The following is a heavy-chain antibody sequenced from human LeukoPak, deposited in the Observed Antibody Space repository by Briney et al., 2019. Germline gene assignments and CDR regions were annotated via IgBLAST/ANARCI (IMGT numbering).Heavy chain of an antibody. CDR2: INSDGSGT. CDR3: ARDRLTNDAFDI. V-gene: IGHV3-74*01. D-gene: IGHD2-8*01. CDR1: GFTFNSYW. J-gene: IGHJ3*02. Sequence: GGSLRLSCAASGFTFNSYWMHWVRQAPGKGLVWVSRINSDGSGTSDADFVKGRFTISRDKSKNTLYLQMNSLRAEDTAMYYCARDRLTNDAFDIWGQGTMVTVSS.